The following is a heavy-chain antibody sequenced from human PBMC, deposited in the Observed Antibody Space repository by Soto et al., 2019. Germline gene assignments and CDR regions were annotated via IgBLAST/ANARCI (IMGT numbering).Heavy chain of an antibody. V-gene: IGHV3-74*01. CDR3: VRDSHGDY. CDR2: IDHDGPT. D-gene: IGHD4-17*01. CDR1: GFIFSHYW. Sequence: EVQLVESGRGLVQPGGSLRLSCAGSGFIFSHYWMHWVRQAPGKGLEWVSRIDHDGPTDYADSVRGRFTVSRDNAESTQYLQMNSLRPEDKAVYHCVRDSHGDYGGQGTMVTVSS. J-gene: IGHJ4*02.